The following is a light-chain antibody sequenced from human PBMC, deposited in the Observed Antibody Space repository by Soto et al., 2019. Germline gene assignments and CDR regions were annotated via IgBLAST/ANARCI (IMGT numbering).Light chain of an antibody. J-gene: IGLJ2*01. CDR3: AAWHDSLNGPV. CDR1: SSNIGTNT. CDR2: ISD. V-gene: IGLV1-44*01. Sequence: QSVLTQPPSASGTPGQRVTISCSGGSSNIGTNTVNWYQQLPGTAPKLLIYISDQRPSGVPDRFSGSKSGASASLAISGLQSEDEADYYCAAWHDSLNGPVFGGGTKLTVL.